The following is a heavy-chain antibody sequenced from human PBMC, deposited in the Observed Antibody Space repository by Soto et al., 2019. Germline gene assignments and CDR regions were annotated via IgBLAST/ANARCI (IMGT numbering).Heavy chain of an antibody. V-gene: IGHV4-34*01. CDR2: INHSGST. D-gene: IGHD6-19*01. CDR3: ARGQPTVAGPRFDY. Sequence: QVQLQQWGAGLLKPSETLSLPCAVYGGSFSGYYWSWIRQPPGKGLGWIGEINHSGSTNYNPSLTSRVTISVDTSKNQFSLKLSSVTAADTAVYYCARGQPTVAGPRFDYWGQGTLVTVSS. J-gene: IGHJ4*02. CDR1: GGSFSGYY.